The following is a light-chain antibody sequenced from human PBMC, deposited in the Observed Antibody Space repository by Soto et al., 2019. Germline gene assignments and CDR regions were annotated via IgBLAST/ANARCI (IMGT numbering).Light chain of an antibody. J-gene: IGKJ1*01. CDR1: QSVNSN. V-gene: IGKV3-15*01. CDR3: QHYDSYSEA. Sequence: EIVMTQSPATLSVSPGERATLSCRASQSVNSNLAWYQQIPGQAPRLLIYDASTRATGIPARFSGSGSGTEFTLTISSLQPDDFATYYCQHYDSYSEAFGQGTKV. CDR2: DAS.